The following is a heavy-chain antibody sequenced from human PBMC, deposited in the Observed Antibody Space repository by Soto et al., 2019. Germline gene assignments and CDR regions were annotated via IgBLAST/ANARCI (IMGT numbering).Heavy chain of an antibody. CDR3: ERGVVVRSYYYYYMDV. CDR1: GGSISSYY. V-gene: IGHV4-59*01. Sequence: PSETLSLTCTVSGGSISSYYWSWIRQPPGKGLEWIGYIYYSGSTNYNPSLKSRVTISVDTSKNQFSLKLSSVTAADTAVYYCERGVVVRSYYYYYMDVWGKGTTVTVSS. D-gene: IGHD2-21*01. J-gene: IGHJ6*03. CDR2: IYYSGST.